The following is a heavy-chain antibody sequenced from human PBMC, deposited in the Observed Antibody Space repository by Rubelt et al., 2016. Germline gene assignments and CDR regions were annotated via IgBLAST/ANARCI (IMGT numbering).Heavy chain of an antibody. D-gene: IGHD6-19*01. CDR2: IHHSGST. J-gene: IGHJ3*02. CDR1: GGSFSGYY. CDR3: ASGSSEWLMDAFDI. Sequence: QVQLQQWGAGLLKPSETLSLTCAVYGGSFSGYYWSWIRQPPGKGLEWIGEIHHSGSTNYNPSLKSRVTISVDTSKNQFSLKLSSVTAADTAVYYCASGSSEWLMDAFDIWGQGTMVTVSS. V-gene: IGHV4-34*01.